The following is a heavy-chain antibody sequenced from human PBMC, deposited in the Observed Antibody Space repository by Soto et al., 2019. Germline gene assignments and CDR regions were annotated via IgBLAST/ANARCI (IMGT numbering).Heavy chain of an antibody. CDR2: ISPNSGGT. CDR1: GYTFTGYY. D-gene: IGHD3-3*01. CDR3: ARENTIFGVVIKSGMDV. J-gene: IGHJ6*02. V-gene: IGHV1-2*02. Sequence: ASVKVSCKASGYTFTGYYMHWVRQAPGQGLEWMGWISPNSGGTNYAQKFQGRVTMTRDTSISTAYMELSRLRSDDTAVYYCARENTIFGVVIKSGMDVWGQGTTVTVSS.